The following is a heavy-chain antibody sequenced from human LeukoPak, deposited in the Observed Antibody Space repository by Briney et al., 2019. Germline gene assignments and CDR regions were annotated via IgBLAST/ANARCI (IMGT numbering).Heavy chain of an antibody. CDR3: AKDLYYYDSSGYYSNDAFDI. J-gene: IGHJ3*02. Sequence: GGSLRLSCAASGFTFSSYGMHWVRQAPGKGLEWVAVISYDGSNKYYADSVKDRFTISRDNSKNTLYLQMNSLRAEDTAVYYCAKDLYYYDSSGYYSNDAFDIWGQGTMVTVSS. CDR1: GFTFSSYG. CDR2: ISYDGSNK. D-gene: IGHD3-22*01. V-gene: IGHV3-30*18.